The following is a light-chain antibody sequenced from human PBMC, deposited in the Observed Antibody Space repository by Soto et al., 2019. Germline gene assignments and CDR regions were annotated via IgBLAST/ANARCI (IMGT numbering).Light chain of an antibody. Sequence: DIQVAQFPSSLSASVGDRVTITCRASQAIGNYLAWYQQKPGKVPKLLIYAASTLQSGVPSRFSGSRSGTDFTLNVSSLQPEEVATYYCQKYNGVPLSFGPGTKVEIK. CDR3: QKYNGVPLS. CDR1: QAIGNY. V-gene: IGKV1-27*01. J-gene: IGKJ3*01. CDR2: AAS.